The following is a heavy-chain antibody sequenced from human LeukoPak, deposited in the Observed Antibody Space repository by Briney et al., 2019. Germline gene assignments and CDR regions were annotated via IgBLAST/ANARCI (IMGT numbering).Heavy chain of an antibody. D-gene: IGHD2/OR15-2a*01. V-gene: IGHV3-74*01. CDR2: INSDGSST. CDR1: GFTFSSYW. CDR3: AGGFSNLNWYFDL. J-gene: IGHJ2*01. Sequence: PGGSLRLSCAASGFTFSSYWMHWVRQAPGKGLVWVSHINSDGSSTSYADSVKGRFTISRDNAKNTLYLQMNSLRAEDTAVYYCAGGFSNLNWYFDLWGRGTLVTVSS.